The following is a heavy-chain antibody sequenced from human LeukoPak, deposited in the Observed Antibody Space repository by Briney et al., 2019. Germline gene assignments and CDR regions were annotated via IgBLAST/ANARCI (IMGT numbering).Heavy chain of an antibody. CDR1: GFTFRSNA. CDR3: ANGYCTNGVCYPYYYYYMDV. D-gene: IGHD2-8*01. J-gene: IGHJ6*03. CDR2: ISYDGSNK. V-gene: IGHV3-30*18. Sequence: GGSLRLSCAASGFTFRSNAMNWVRQAPGKGLEWVAVISYDGSNKYYADSVKGRFTISRDNSKNTLYLQMNSLRAEDTAVYYCANGYCTNGVCYPYYYYYMDVWGKGTTVTVSS.